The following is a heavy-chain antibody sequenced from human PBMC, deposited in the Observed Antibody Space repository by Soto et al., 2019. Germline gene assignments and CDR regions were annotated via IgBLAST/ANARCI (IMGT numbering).Heavy chain of an antibody. V-gene: IGHV4-4*07. D-gene: IGHD2-21*02. CDR3: AIGQFCGGDCYFCF. J-gene: IGHJ4*02. Sequence: SETLSLTCTVAGGFIHTFHWSWVRQAAGKGLAWIGRISSSGTTNSNPSLKSRVTMSMDTSTDQFSLRLTSLTAADTAVYFCAIGQFCGGDCYFCFWCQGTQVT. CDR2: ISSSGTT. CDR1: GGFIHTFH.